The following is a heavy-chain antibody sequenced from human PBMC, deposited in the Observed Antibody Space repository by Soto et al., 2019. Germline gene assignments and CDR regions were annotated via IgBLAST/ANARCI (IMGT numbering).Heavy chain of an antibody. D-gene: IGHD6-13*01. Sequence: APGEGLEWMGAILPIFGTGNYAQKFQGRVTITAEESKSTPYMELSSLRSEHTSLYYCARGISKQPVDYWGQGVLATDSS. CDR3: ARGISKQPVDY. V-gene: IGHV1-69*01. CDR2: ILPIFGTG. J-gene: IGHJ4*02.